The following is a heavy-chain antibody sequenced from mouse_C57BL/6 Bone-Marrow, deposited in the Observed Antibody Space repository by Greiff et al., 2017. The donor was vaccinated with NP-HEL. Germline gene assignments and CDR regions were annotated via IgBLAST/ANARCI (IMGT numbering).Heavy chain of an antibody. D-gene: IGHD2-3*01. CDR2: ISYSGST. CDR3: ARAVDGYYGKGYYFDY. CDR1: GYSITSGYD. J-gene: IGHJ2*01. V-gene: IGHV3-1*01. Sequence: EVKLVESGPGMVKPSQSLSLTCTVTGYSITSGYDWHWIRHFPGNKLEWMGYISYSGSTNYNPSLKSRISITHDTSKNHFFLKLNSVTTEDTATYYCARAVDGYYGKGYYFDYWGQGTTLTVSS.